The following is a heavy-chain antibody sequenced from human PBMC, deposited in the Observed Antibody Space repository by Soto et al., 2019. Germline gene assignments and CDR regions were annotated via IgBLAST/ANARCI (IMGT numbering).Heavy chain of an antibody. D-gene: IGHD4-4*01. Sequence: SETLSLTCTVSGGSINSVGYYWSWIRQHPGKGLELIGYINYSGSTNYNPSLKSRITISRDTSKNQFSLKLSSVTAADTAVYYCARNYYSSTVYCXWGQVTLVTVSX. V-gene: IGHV4-31*03. CDR3: ARNYYSSTVYCX. CDR2: INYSGST. J-gene: IGHJ4*02. CDR1: GGSINSVGYY.